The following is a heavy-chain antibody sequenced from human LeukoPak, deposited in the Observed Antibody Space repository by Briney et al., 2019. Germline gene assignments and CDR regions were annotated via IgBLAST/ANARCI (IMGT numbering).Heavy chain of an antibody. CDR1: GGSISSYY. CDR2: IYYSGST. CDR3: ARAPLAYCGGDCYSGPNPFDY. V-gene: IGHV4-59*12. D-gene: IGHD2-21*02. Sequence: SETLSLTCTVSGGSISSYYWSWIRQPPGKGLEWIGYIYYSGSTNYSPSLKSRVTISVDTSKNQFSLKLSSVTAADTAVYYCARAPLAYCGGDCYSGPNPFDYWGQGTLVTVSS. J-gene: IGHJ4*02.